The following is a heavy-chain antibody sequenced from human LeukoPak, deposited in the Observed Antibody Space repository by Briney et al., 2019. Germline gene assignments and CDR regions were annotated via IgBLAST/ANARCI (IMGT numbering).Heavy chain of an antibody. CDR1: GFTFSSYA. CDR3: AKDRGSGWEGYYFDY. J-gene: IGHJ4*02. CDR2: ISGSGGST. D-gene: IGHD6-19*01. Sequence: GGSLRLSCAASGFTFSSYAMGWVRQAPGEGLEWVSAISGSGGSTYYADSVKGRFTISRDNSKNTLYLQMNSLRAEDTAVYYCAKDRGSGWEGYYFDYWGQGTLVTVSS. V-gene: IGHV3-23*01.